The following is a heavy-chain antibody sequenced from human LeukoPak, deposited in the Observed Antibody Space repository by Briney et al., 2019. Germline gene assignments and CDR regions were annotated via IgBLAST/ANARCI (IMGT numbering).Heavy chain of an antibody. CDR1: GFTFSDYY. Sequence: PSGGSLRLSCAASGFTFSDYYMSWIRQAPGKGLEWVSAISGSGGSTYYADSVKGRFTISRDNAKNTLYLQMTSLRAEDTAVYYCARDGVEFYNWFDPWGQGTLVTVSS. CDR2: ISGSGGST. J-gene: IGHJ5*02. D-gene: IGHD2-21*01. V-gene: IGHV3-23*01. CDR3: ARDGVEFYNWFDP.